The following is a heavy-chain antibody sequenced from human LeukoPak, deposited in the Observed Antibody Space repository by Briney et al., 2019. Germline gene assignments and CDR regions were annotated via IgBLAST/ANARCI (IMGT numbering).Heavy chain of an antibody. J-gene: IGHJ5*02. Sequence: ASVKVSCKSSGYTLTDYYIHWVRQAPGQGLEWMGWINPNSGGTNYAQKFQGRVTVTRDTSISTAYMELSRLRSDDTAVYYCAGGVLRFLEWSWGQGTLVTVSS. CDR1: GYTLTDYY. CDR2: INPNSGGT. CDR3: AGGVLRFLEWS. V-gene: IGHV1-2*02. D-gene: IGHD3-3*01.